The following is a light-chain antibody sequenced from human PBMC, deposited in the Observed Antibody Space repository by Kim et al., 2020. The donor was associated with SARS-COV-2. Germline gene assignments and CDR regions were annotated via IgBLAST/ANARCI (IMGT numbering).Light chain of an antibody. CDR3: QQYSVYST. CDR1: QSIGTW. CDR2: EAY. V-gene: IGKV1-5*03. J-gene: IGKJ1*01. Sequence: DIQMTQSPSTLSASVGDRVTFTCRASQSIGTWLAWYKHKPGRAPDLLIYEAYNLESGVPSRFSGSGSGTEFTLTISSLQPDDFATYYCQQYSVYSTFGQGTKVDIK.